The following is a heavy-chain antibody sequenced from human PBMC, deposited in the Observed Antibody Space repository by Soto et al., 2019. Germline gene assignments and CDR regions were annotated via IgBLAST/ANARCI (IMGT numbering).Heavy chain of an antibody. Sequence: SETLSLTCTVSGGSISSYYWSWIRQPPGKGLEWIGYIYYSGSTNYNPSLKSRVTISVDTSKNQFSLKLSSVTAADTAVYYCARDDGVSQDYWGQGTLVTVS. D-gene: IGHD6-13*01. V-gene: IGHV4-59*01. CDR3: ARDDGVSQDY. J-gene: IGHJ4*02. CDR1: GGSISSYY. CDR2: IYYSGST.